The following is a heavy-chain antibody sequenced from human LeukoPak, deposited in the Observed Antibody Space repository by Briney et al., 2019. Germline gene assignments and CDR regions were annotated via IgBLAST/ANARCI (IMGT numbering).Heavy chain of an antibody. Sequence: KPSETLSLTCTVSGGSISSYYWSWIRQPPGKGLEWIGYIYYSGSTNYNPPLKSRVTISVDTSKNQFSLKLSSVTAADTAVYYCARGGPPELLWFGETYYYGMDVWGKGTTVTVSS. CDR3: ARGGPPELLWFGETYYYGMDV. CDR1: GGSISSYY. CDR2: IYYSGST. V-gene: IGHV4-59*01. D-gene: IGHD3-10*01. J-gene: IGHJ6*04.